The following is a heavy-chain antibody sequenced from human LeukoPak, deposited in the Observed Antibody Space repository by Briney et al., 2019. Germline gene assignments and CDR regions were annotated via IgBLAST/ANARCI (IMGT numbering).Heavy chain of an antibody. D-gene: IGHD5-24*01. CDR2: IYYSGST. V-gene: IGHV4-39*01. CDR3: AGLGHGYSITTFDY. J-gene: IGHJ4*02. Sequence: SGTLSLTCTVSGGSISSSSYYWGWIRQPPGKGLEWIGSIYYSGSTYYNPSLKSRVTISVDTSKNQFSLKLSSVTAADTAVYYCAGLGHGYSITTFDYWGQGTLVTVSS. CDR1: GGSISSSSYY.